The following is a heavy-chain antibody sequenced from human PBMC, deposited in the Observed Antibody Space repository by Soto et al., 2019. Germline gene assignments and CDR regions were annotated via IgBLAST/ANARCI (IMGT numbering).Heavy chain of an antibody. CDR2: ISYDGSNK. CDR3: ATGHDSGDLLFDH. Sequence: GGSLRLSCAASGFTFSSYAMYWVRQAPGKGLEWVAVISYDGSNKYYADSVRGRFTISRDNSKNTLYLQMYSLRADDTAVYYCATGHDSGDLLFDHWGHGTLVTVSS. V-gene: IGHV3-30-3*01. D-gene: IGHD4-17*01. J-gene: IGHJ4*01. CDR1: GFTFSSYA.